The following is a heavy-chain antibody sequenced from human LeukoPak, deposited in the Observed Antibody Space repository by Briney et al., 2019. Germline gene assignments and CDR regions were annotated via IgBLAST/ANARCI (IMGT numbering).Heavy chain of an antibody. CDR1: GDSISSSSYY. Sequence: SETLSLTCTVSGDSISSSSYYWGWIRPPPGKGLEWIGSIYYSGSTYYHPSLKSRVTISVDTSKNQFSLKLSSVTAADTAVYYCARQKYWGQLTWIQLWFDYWGQGTLVTVSS. CDR3: ARQKYWGQLTWIQLWFDY. CDR2: IYYSGST. V-gene: IGHV4-39*01. D-gene: IGHD5-18*01. J-gene: IGHJ4*02.